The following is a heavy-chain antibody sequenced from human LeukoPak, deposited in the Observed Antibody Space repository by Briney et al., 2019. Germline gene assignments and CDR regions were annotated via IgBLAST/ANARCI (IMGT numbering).Heavy chain of an antibody. CDR2: ISYDGSNK. V-gene: IGHV3-30-3*01. D-gene: IGHD3-10*01. CDR3: ARAPVFGAFDY. Sequence: GGSLRLSCAASGFTFSSYAMHWVRQAPGKGLEWVAVISYDGSNKYYADSVKGRFTISRDNSKNTLYLQMNSLRAEDTAVYYCARAPVFGAFDYWGQGTLVTVSS. CDR1: GFTFSSYA. J-gene: IGHJ4*02.